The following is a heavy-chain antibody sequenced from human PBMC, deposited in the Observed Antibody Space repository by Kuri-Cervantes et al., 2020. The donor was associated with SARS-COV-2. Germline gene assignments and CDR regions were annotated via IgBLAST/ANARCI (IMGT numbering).Heavy chain of an antibody. Sequence: GESLKISCKGSGYSFTSYWIGWVRQMPGKGLEWMGIIYPGDSDTRYSPSFQGQVTISAGKSISTAYLQWSSLKASDTAMYYCARPGDSSGYFDYCYYYMDVWGKGTTVTVSS. V-gene: IGHV5-51*01. CDR1: GYSFTSYW. CDR3: ARPGDSSGYFDYCYYYMDV. CDR2: IYPGDSDT. D-gene: IGHD3-22*01. J-gene: IGHJ6*03.